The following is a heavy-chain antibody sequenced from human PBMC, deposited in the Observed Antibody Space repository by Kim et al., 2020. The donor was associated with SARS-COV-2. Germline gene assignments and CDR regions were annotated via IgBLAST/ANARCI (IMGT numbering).Heavy chain of an antibody. Sequence: YAQKLQGRVTMTRDTSTSTAYMEVRSLRSDDAGVYYCARGRLDSGWYYFDYWGQGTLVTVSS. J-gene: IGHJ4*02. D-gene: IGHD6-19*01. CDR3: ARGRLDSGWYYFDY. V-gene: IGHV1-18*01.